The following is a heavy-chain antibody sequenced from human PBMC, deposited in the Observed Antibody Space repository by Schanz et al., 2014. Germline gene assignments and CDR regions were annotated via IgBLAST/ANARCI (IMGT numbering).Heavy chain of an antibody. V-gene: IGHV1-69*04. CDR3: ARGYGDSRTDF. J-gene: IGHJ4*02. D-gene: IGHD4-17*01. CDR1: GGTFSSFG. Sequence: QVQLVQSGAEVKKPGSSVKVSCKASGGTFSSFGINWVRQAPGQGLEWMGRIIPILGIANYAQKFQGRVTITADRSTSTAYMELSSLRSEDTAVYYCARGYGDSRTDFWGQGTLVTVSS. CDR2: IIPILGIA.